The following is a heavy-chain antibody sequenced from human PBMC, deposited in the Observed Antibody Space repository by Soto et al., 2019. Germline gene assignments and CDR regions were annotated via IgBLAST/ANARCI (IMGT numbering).Heavy chain of an antibody. CDR3: ATNGDYYDGSGPNYFQH. CDR2: IYYSGST. CDR1: GGSISTGGFY. D-gene: IGHD3-22*01. J-gene: IGHJ1*01. Sequence: QVQLQESGPGLVKPSQTLSLTCTVSGGSISTGGFYWYWIRQHPGMGLECIGYIYYSGSTYYNPSLKSRVTIAVDTSQNQFSLKLSSVTAADTAVYYCATNGDYYDGSGPNYFQHWGQGTLVTVSS. V-gene: IGHV4-31*03.